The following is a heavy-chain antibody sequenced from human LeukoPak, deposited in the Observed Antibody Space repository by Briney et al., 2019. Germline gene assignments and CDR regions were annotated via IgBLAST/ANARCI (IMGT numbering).Heavy chain of an antibody. D-gene: IGHD3-22*01. CDR1: GYTFTGYY. Sequence: ASVKVSCKASGYTFTGYYMHWVRQAPGQGLEWMGWINPNSGDTNYAQKFQGRVTMTRDTSISTAYMGLSRLRSDDTAVYYCARGPITMIVVVITGFNWYFDLWGRGTLVTVSS. CDR2: INPNSGDT. V-gene: IGHV1-2*02. J-gene: IGHJ2*01. CDR3: ARGPITMIVVVITGFNWYFDL.